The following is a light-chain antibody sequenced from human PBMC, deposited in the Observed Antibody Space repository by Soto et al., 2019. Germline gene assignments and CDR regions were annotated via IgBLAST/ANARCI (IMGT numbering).Light chain of an antibody. V-gene: IGKV3-15*01. CDR3: KQYNNCPPLT. Sequence: EIVMTQSPATLSVSPGERATLSCRASQSVSSNLAWYKQKPGQAPRLLIYGASTRATGIPARFSGSGSGTEFTVTMSSLLSEGFVVSYCKQYNNCPPLTFGGGTKVEIK. J-gene: IGKJ4*01. CDR1: QSVSSN. CDR2: GAS.